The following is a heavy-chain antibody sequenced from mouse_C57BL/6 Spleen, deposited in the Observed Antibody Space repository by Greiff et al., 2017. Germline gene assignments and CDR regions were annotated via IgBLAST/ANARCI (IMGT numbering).Heavy chain of an antibody. D-gene: IGHD2-2*01. V-gene: IGHV3-1*01. CDR3: ARRDGYDAWFAY. CDR1: GYSITSGYD. J-gene: IGHJ3*01. Sequence: VQLQQSGPGMVKPSQSLSLTCTVTGYSITSGYDWHWIRHFPGNKLEWMGYISYSGSTNYNPSLKSRISITHDTSKNHFFLKLNSVTTEDTATYYCARRDGYDAWFAYWGQGTLVTVSA. CDR2: ISYSGST.